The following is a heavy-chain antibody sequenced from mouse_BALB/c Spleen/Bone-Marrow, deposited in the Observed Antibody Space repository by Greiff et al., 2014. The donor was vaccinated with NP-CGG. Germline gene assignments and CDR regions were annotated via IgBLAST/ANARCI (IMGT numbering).Heavy chain of an antibody. V-gene: IGHV1-5*01. CDR1: GYTFTSYW. Sequence: VQLQQSGTVLARPGASVKMSCKASGYTFTSYWMHWVKQRPGQGLEWIGAIYPGNSDTSYNQKFKGKAKLTAVTSTSTAYMELSSLTNEDSAVYYCTLGTTPPFAYWGQGTLVTVSA. D-gene: IGHD1-1*01. CDR2: IYPGNSDT. CDR3: TLGTTPPFAY. J-gene: IGHJ3*01.